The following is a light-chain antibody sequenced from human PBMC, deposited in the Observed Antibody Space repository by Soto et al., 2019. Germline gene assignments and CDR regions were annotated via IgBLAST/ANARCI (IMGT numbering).Light chain of an antibody. CDR1: QGISSW. Sequence: DIHMTQSPSSVSASVLDSVTITSPATQGISSWLAWYQQKPGKAPKPLIYAASSLQSGVPSRFSGSGSGTDFTLTISSLQSEDFAVYYCQQYNNWPITFGQGTRLEIK. J-gene: IGKJ5*01. V-gene: IGKV1D-16*01. CDR2: AAS. CDR3: QQYNNWPIT.